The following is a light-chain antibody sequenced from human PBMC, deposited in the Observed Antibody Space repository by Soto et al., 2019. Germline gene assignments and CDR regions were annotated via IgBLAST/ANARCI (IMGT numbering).Light chain of an antibody. CDR1: SSDVGNYNY. CDR3: SSYTTSTTVV. Sequence: QSALTQPASVSGSPGQSITISCTGTSSDVGNYNYVSWYQQHPGKAPKLMIYQVSNRPSGVSNRFSGSKSGNTAPLTISGLQAEDEADYYCSSYTTSTTVVFGGGTKLTVL. J-gene: IGLJ2*01. CDR2: QVS. V-gene: IGLV2-14*01.